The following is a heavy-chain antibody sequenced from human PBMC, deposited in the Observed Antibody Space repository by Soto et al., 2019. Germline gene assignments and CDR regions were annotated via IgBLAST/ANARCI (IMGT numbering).Heavy chain of an antibody. Sequence: QVQLVQSGAEVKEPGASVNVSCRASGYTFNDYFLHWVRQAPGQGLEWMEWINPNSGSTNLAQRFQGWVTMTRDASISTVYLVLNRLKSDDTAVYYCARVTATSPDAWLDPWGQGTLVTVSS. CDR1: GYTFNDYF. CDR2: INPNSGST. CDR3: ARVTATSPDAWLDP. J-gene: IGHJ5*02. V-gene: IGHV1-2*04. D-gene: IGHD4-4*01.